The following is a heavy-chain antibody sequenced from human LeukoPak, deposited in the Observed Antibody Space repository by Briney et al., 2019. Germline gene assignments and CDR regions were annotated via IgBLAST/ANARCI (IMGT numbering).Heavy chain of an antibody. V-gene: IGHV4-31*03. CDR3: ARGLRYLDY. Sequence: SETLSLTCTVSGGSISSDGYYWSWIRQHPGKGLEWIGYIYYSGSTYYNPSLKSRVTISVDTSKSQVSLKLSSLTVADTAVYYCARGLRYLDYWGQGTLVTVSS. J-gene: IGHJ4*02. CDR2: IYYSGST. CDR1: GGSISSDGYY. D-gene: IGHD3-16*01.